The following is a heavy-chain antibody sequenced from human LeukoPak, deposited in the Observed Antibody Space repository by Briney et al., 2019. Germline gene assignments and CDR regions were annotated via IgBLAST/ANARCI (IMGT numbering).Heavy chain of an antibody. CDR2: IYPGDSDT. CDR1: GYSFTSYW. J-gene: IGHJ4*02. Sequence: KVSCKGSGYSFTSYWIGWVRQMPGKGLEWMGIIYPGDSDTRYSPSFQGQVTISADKSINTAYLQWSSLKASDTAIYYCAIGPRHKFDYWGQGTLVTVSS. V-gene: IGHV5-51*01. CDR3: AIGPRHKFDY.